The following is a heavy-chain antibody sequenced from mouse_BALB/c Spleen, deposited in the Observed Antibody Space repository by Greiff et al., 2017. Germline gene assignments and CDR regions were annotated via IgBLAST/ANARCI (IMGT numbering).Heavy chain of an antibody. Sequence: VQLQQSGAELVRPGTSVKISCKASGYTFTNYWLGWVKQRPGHGLEWIGDIYPGGGYTNYNEKFKGKATLTADTSSSTAYMQLSSLTSEDSAVYFCARLSKQHYFEYWGQGTTLTVSS. CDR2: IYPGGGYT. CDR3: ARLSKQHYFEY. D-gene: IGHD2-5*01. V-gene: IGHV1-63*02. CDR1: GYTFTNYW. J-gene: IGHJ2*01.